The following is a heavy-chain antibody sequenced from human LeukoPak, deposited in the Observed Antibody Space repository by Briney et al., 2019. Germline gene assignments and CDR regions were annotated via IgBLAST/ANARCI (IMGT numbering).Heavy chain of an antibody. CDR1: GFTVSSNY. D-gene: IGHD6-19*01. CDR3: ARSPLYSSGYFFDY. CDR2: IYSGGST. Sequence: GGSPRLSCAASGFTVSSNYMSWVRQAPGKGLEWVSVIYSGGSTYYADSVKGRFTISRDNSKNTLYLQMNSLRAEDTAVYYCARSPLYSSGYFFDYWGQGTLVTVS. J-gene: IGHJ4*02. V-gene: IGHV3-53*01.